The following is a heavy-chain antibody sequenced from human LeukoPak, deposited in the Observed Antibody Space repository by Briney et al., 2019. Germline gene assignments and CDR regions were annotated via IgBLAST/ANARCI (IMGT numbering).Heavy chain of an antibody. D-gene: IGHD3-16*01. CDR1: GFTFSNAW. Sequence: GGSLRLSCAASGFTFSNAWMSWVRQAPGKGLEWVANIKQDGSEKYYVDSVKGRFTISRDNAKNSLYLQMNSLRAEDTAVYYCARDLSEFLIDYWDQGTLVTVSS. CDR3: ARDLSEFLIDY. V-gene: IGHV3-7*03. J-gene: IGHJ4*02. CDR2: IKQDGSEK.